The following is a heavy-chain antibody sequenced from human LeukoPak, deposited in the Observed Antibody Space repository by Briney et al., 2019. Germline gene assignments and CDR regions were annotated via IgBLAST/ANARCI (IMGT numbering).Heavy chain of an antibody. D-gene: IGHD1-26*01. CDR1: GGSISSSSYY. V-gene: IGHV4-39*01. Sequence: SETLSLTCTVSGGSISSSSYYWGWIRQPPGKGLEWIGSIYYGGSTYYNPSLKSRVTISVDTSKNQFSLKLSSVTAADTAVYYCATIQISGSYWNYWGQGTLVTVSS. J-gene: IGHJ4*02. CDR3: ATIQISGSYWNY. CDR2: IYYGGST.